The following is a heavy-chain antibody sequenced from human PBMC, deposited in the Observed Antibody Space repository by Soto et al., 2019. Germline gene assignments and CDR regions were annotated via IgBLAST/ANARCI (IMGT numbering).Heavy chain of an antibody. J-gene: IGHJ4*02. CDR2: VSDSGNF. CDR1: DSSISSRNW. Sequence: QVQLQESGPGLVKPSDTLSLTCVVSDSSISSRNWWGWIRQPPGKGLEWIGHVSDSGNFNLNLSLKSRVTMSVDTSKNQFYLRLNAVTAVDTAVYYCARVSTTASGPIDYWGQGILVTVSS. V-gene: IGHV4-28*05. D-gene: IGHD6-13*01. CDR3: ARVSTTASGPIDY.